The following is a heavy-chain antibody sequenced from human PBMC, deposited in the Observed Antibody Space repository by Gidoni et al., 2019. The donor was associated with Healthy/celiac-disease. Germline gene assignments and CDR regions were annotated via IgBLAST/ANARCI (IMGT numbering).Heavy chain of an antibody. CDR1: GYTFTSYY. Sequence: QVQLVQSGAEVKKPGAAVTGSCKASGYTFTSYYMHWVRQAPGQGLEWRGIINPSGGSTSYAQKFQGRVTMTRDTSTSTVYMELRSLRSEDTAVYYCARAWDPSGYDPFDYWGQGTLVTVSS. V-gene: IGHV1-46*01. J-gene: IGHJ4*02. CDR2: INPSGGST. CDR3: ARAWDPSGYDPFDY. D-gene: IGHD5-12*01.